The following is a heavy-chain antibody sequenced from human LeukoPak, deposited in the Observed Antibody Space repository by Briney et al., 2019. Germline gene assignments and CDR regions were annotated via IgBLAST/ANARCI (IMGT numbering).Heavy chain of an antibody. V-gene: IGHV3-30*04. CDR3: ARSPPGHPLPFLDY. CDR2: ISYDGSNK. CDR1: GFTFSSYA. J-gene: IGHJ4*02. Sequence: PGGSLRLSCAASGFTFSSYAMHWVRQAPGKGLEWVAVISYDGSNKYYADSVKGRFTISRDNSKNTLYLQMNSLRAEDTAVYYCARSPPGHPLPFLDYWGQGTLVTVSS.